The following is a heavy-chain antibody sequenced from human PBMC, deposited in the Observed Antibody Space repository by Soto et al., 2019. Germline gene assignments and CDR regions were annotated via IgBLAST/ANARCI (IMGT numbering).Heavy chain of an antibody. D-gene: IGHD6-6*01. CDR1: GFTLSGYA. CDR2: ISSNGVGT. V-gene: IGHV3-64*01. CDR3: ARRARPDFYYMDV. Sequence: EVQLAESGGGLPQPGGSLRLSCAASGFTLSGYAMDWVRQAPGKGLEYVSGISSNGVGTYYANSVQRRFTISRDNSKNTVYLQMGSLRPEDMAVYYCARRARPDFYYMDVWGKGTTVTVSS. J-gene: IGHJ6*03.